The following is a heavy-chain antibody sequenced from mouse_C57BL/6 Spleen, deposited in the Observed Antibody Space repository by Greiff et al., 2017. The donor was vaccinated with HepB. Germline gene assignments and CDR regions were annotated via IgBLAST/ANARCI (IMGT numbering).Heavy chain of an antibody. Sequence: VQLQQPGTELVKPGASVKLSCKASGYTFTSYWMHWVKQRPGQGLEWIGNINPSNGGTNYNEKFKSKATLTVDKSSSTAYMQLSRLTSEDSAVYYCAREDLLLRYFDYWGQGTTLTVSS. V-gene: IGHV1-53*01. CDR3: AREDLLLRYFDY. CDR2: INPSNGGT. CDR1: GYTFTSYW. D-gene: IGHD1-1*01. J-gene: IGHJ2*01.